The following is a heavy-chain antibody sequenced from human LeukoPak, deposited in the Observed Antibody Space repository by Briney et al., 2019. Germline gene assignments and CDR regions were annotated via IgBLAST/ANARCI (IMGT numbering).Heavy chain of an antibody. CDR3: ARGPPLDY. CDR1: GFTFSSYA. J-gene: IGHJ4*02. CDR2: IYSANSA. V-gene: IGHV3-53*01. Sequence: GGSLRLSCAASGFTFSSYALSWVRQAPGKGLEWVSVIYSANSAYYADSVKGRFTISRDNSKNTLNLQMNSLRAEDTALYYCARGPPLDYWGQGTLVTVSS.